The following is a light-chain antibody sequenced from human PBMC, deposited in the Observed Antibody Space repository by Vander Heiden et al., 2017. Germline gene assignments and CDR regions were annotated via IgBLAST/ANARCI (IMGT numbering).Light chain of an antibody. CDR1: QSVLSSSNNKNY. V-gene: IGKV4-1*01. CDR3: QQYYSRFRR. J-gene: IGKJ1*01. Sequence: DIVITQSPHSLSVSLRERATINCKSSQSVLSSSNNKNYLAWYQQRPGQPPKLLIYWASTRESGVPDRFSGSGSGTDFTLTISSLQAEDVAVYYCQQYYSRFRRFGQGTKVEFK. CDR2: WAS.